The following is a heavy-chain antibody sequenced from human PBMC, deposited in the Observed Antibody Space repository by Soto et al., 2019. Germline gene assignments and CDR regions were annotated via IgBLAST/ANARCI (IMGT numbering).Heavy chain of an antibody. D-gene: IGHD2-2*01. V-gene: IGHV3-23*01. CDR3: AREHCSSTSSYLLLGY. Sequence: GGPLRLSCAASGFSFDAYAMSWVRQAPGKGLQWVSGLFGSGGGVHYADSVKGRSTISRDNAKNSLYLQMNSLRAEDTAVYYCAREHCSSTSSYLLLGYWGQGTLVTVSS. J-gene: IGHJ4*02. CDR2: LFGSGGGV. CDR1: GFSFDAYA.